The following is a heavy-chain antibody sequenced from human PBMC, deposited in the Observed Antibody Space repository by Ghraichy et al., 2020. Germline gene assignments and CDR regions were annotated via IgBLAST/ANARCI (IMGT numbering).Heavy chain of an antibody. D-gene: IGHD3-22*01. V-gene: IGHV2-70*04. Sequence: SGPTLVKPTETLTLTCAFSGFSLTSSGMRLSWIRQPPGKALEWLARIDWDDDKFYNTSLETRLTISQDTSKNHVVLKMTNMDPVDTATYYCARPNPDYDSGGYDALDVWGPGTVVTVSS. CDR2: IDWDDDK. CDR1: GFSLTSSGMR. J-gene: IGHJ3*01. CDR3: ARPNPDYDSGGYDALDV.